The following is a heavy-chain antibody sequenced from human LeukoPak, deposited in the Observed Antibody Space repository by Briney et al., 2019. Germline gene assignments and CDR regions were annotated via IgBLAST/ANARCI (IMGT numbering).Heavy chain of an antibody. CDR2: ISGSGGST. CDR3: AKDPVPAAIPDQHHPSGGVDY. D-gene: IGHD2-2*01. J-gene: IGHJ4*02. V-gene: IGHV3-23*01. Sequence: GGSLRLSCAVSGFTFSNYAMSWVRQAPGKGLEWVSTISGSGGSTFYADSVKGRFTISRHNSKNTLYLQMNSLRAEDTAVYYCAKDPVPAAIPDQHHPSGGVDYWGQGTLVTVSS. CDR1: GFTFSNYA.